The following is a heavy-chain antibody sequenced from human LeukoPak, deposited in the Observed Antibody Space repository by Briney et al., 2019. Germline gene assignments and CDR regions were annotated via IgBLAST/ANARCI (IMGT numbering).Heavy chain of an antibody. V-gene: IGHV4-4*07. CDR1: GGSISSYY. D-gene: IGHD2-2*01. J-gene: IGHJ6*03. CDR3: AREAEDIVVVPAATYYYYYMDV. Sequence: SETLSLTCTVSGGSISSYYWSWTRQPAGKGLERIGRIYTSGSTNYNPSLKSRVTMSVDTSKNQFSLKLSSVTAADTAVYYCAREAEDIVVVPAATYYYYYMDVWGKGTTVTVSS. CDR2: IYTSGST.